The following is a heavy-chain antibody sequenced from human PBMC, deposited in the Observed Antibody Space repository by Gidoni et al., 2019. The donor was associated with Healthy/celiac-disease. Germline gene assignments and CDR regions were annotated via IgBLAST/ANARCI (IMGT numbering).Heavy chain of an antibody. CDR3: ALIAAAGLIDY. Sequence: QVQLVESGGGVVQPGRSLRLSCAASGFTFSSYGMHWVRQAPGQGLEWVAVISYDGSNKYYADSVKGRFTISRDNSKNTLYLQMNSLRAEDTAVYYCALIAAAGLIDYWGQGTLVTVSS. J-gene: IGHJ4*02. CDR2: ISYDGSNK. CDR1: GFTFSSYG. D-gene: IGHD6-13*01. V-gene: IGHV3-30*03.